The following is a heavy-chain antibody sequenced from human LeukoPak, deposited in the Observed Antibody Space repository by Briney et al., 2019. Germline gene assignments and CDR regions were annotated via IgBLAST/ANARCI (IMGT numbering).Heavy chain of an antibody. V-gene: IGHV1-69*04. Sequence: SVRVSCKASGGTFSSYAISWVRQAPGQGREWMGRIIPILGIANYAQKFQGRVTITADKSTSTAYMELSSLRSEDTAVYYCTRVPCGGDCSNWFDPWGQGTLVTVSS. CDR3: TRVPCGGDCSNWFDP. CDR1: GGTFSSYA. J-gene: IGHJ5*02. CDR2: IIPILGIA. D-gene: IGHD2-21*02.